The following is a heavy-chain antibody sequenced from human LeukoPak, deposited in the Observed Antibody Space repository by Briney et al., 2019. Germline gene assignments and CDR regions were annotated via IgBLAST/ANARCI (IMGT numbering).Heavy chain of an antibody. CDR2: INHSGST. J-gene: IGHJ4*02. CDR1: GGSFSGYY. CDR3: AGQLARSHFDY. D-gene: IGHD6-13*01. Sequence: SETLSLTCAVYGGSFSGYYWSWIRQPPGKGLEWIGEINHSGSTNYNPSLKSRVTTSVDTSKNQFSLKLSSVTAADTAVYYCAGQLARSHFDYWGQGTLGTVSS. V-gene: IGHV4-34*01.